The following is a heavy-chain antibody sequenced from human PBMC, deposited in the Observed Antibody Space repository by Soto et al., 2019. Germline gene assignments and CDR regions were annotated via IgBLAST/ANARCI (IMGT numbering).Heavy chain of an antibody. Sequence: QVQLVQSGAEVKKPGSSVKVSCKASGGTFSSYAISWVRQAPGQGLEWMGGIIPIFGTANYAQKFQGRVTITEDESTSTVYMELSRLRSEDTAVYYCARDGFTGTVTTSYFYYWGQGTLVTVSS. CDR2: IIPIFGTA. J-gene: IGHJ4*02. V-gene: IGHV1-69*01. D-gene: IGHD4-17*01. CDR3: ARDGFTGTVTTSYFYY. CDR1: GGTFSSYA.